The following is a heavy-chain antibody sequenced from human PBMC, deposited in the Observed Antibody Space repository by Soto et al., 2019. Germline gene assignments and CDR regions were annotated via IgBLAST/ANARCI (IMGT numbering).Heavy chain of an antibody. D-gene: IGHD4-17*01. CDR1: GYTFTSYY. CDR3: ARAAITYGGNSLFFQYFDY. CDR2: INPSGGST. V-gene: IGHV1-46*01. Sequence: ASVKVSCKASGYTFTSYYMHWVRQAPGQGLEWMGIINPSGGSTSYAQKFQGRVTMTRDTSTSTVYMELSSLRSEDTAVYYCARAAITYGGNSLFFQYFDYWGQGTLVTVSS. J-gene: IGHJ4*02.